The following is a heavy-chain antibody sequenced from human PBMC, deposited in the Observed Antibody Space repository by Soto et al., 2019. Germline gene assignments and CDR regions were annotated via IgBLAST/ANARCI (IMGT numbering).Heavy chain of an antibody. V-gene: IGHV3-7*03. Sequence: PGGSLRLSCEASGFTFSDYWMSWVRQAPGRGPEWVANIKFDGGEKQYVDSVRGRFTISRDNSRNSLFLQMNSLRAGDTAVYYCVKDGGYCSSSTCYSPRNHYFDSWGQGTLVTVSS. CDR2: IKFDGGEK. D-gene: IGHD2-2*01. CDR3: VKDGGYCSSSTCYSPRNHYFDS. J-gene: IGHJ4*02. CDR1: GFTFSDYW.